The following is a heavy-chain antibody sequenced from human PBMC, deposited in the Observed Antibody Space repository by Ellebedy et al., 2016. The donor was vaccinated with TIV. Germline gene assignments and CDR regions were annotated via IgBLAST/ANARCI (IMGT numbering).Heavy chain of an antibody. CDR3: ARIVRGGGGYDY. D-gene: IGHD2-21*01. CDR1: GYTFTGYY. V-gene: IGHV1-2*02. CDR2: INPDSGST. J-gene: IGHJ4*02. Sequence: ASVKVSCKTSGYTFTGYYIHWVRQAPGQGLEWMGWINPDSGSTEFAQNFKGRVTLTRDTSISTAYMELSRLTSDDSAVHYCARIVRGGGGYDYWGQGTLVTVSS.